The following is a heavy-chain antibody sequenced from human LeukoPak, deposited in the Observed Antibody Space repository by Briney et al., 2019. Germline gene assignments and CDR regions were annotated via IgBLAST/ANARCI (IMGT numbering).Heavy chain of an antibody. CDR3: ASGDYMDV. CDR1: GYTFTSYG. J-gene: IGHJ6*03. Sequence: ASVKVSCKASGYTFTSYGISWVRQAPGQGLEWMGWISTYNGNTKDAQKFPGRVSMTTDTSTSTAYMELRSLRSDDTAVYYCASGDYMDVWGKGTTVTVSS. V-gene: IGHV1-18*01. D-gene: IGHD7-27*01. CDR2: ISTYNGNT.